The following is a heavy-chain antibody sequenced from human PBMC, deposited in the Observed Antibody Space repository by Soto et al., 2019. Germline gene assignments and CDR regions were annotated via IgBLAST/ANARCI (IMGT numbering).Heavy chain of an antibody. CDR1: GFSFTTDGMG. CDR3: AHLSWAASGTRYYFDY. Sequence: QITLKESGPPLVKPTQTLTLTCTFSGFSFTTDGMGVGWIRQPPGKALEWLALIYWDDDKRYSPSLQSRLTITKDASGNLVVLTLTNMDPADTATCFCAHLSWAASGTRYYFDYWGQGTLVTVSS. D-gene: IGHD6-13*01. J-gene: IGHJ4*02. V-gene: IGHV2-5*02. CDR2: IYWDDDK.